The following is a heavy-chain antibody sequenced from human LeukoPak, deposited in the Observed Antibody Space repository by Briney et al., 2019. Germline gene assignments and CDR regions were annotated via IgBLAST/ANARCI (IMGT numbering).Heavy chain of an antibody. CDR3: VRSAFHTGSGNYYDY. V-gene: IGHV3-74*03. CDR1: GFTFSNYW. Sequence: PGGSLRLSCAASGFTFSNYWIHWVRPAPGKGLVWFSRIDNAGSITTYADSVKGRFTISRDNAENTLYLQMNSLRVEDTAVYYCVRSAFHTGSGNYYDYWGQGTLVTVSS. CDR2: IDNAGSIT. J-gene: IGHJ4*02. D-gene: IGHD3-22*01.